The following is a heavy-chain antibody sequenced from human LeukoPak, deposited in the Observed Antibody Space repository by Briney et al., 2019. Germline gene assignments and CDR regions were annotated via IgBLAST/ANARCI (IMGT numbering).Heavy chain of an antibody. V-gene: IGHV3-23*01. J-gene: IGHJ3*02. CDR2: IRDSGDNT. D-gene: IGHD6-19*01. Sequence: GGSLRLSCAASGFTFSSFAINWVRQAPGKGLEWVSVIRDSGDNTYYADAVKGRFTISRDNSKKTLHLQMNSLRAEDTAVYYCAKHGYNSGVYDAFDIWGQGTRVTVSS. CDR3: AKHGYNSGVYDAFDI. CDR1: GFTFSSFA.